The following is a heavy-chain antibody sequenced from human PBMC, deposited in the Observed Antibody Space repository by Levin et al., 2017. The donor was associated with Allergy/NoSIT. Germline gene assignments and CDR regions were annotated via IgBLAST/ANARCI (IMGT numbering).Heavy chain of an antibody. J-gene: IGHJ4*02. V-gene: IGHV3-30*18. CDR3: AKGLRGRSSGNIGPFDY. D-gene: IGHD3-22*01. CDR2: ISYDGSNK. CDR1: GFTFSSYG. Sequence: GGSLRLSCAASGFTFSSYGMHWVRQAPGKGLEWVAVISYDGSNKYYADSVKGRFTISRDNSKNTLYLQMNSLRAEDTAVYYCAKGLRGRSSGNIGPFDYWGQGTLVTVSS.